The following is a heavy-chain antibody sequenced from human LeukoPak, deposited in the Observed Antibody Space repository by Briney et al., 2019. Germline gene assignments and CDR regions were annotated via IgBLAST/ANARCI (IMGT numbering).Heavy chain of an antibody. V-gene: IGHV3-53*01. Sequence: QPGGSLRLSCAASGFTVSSSYMSWVRQAPGKGLDWVSVIYSGGNTYYADSVKGRFTISRDNSKNTLYLQMNSLRAEDTAVFYCARHVTLDCSGSRCYPISFDYWGQGTLVTVSS. CDR1: GFTVSSSY. CDR2: IYSGGNT. CDR3: ARHVTLDCSGSRCYPISFDY. D-gene: IGHD2-15*01. J-gene: IGHJ4*02.